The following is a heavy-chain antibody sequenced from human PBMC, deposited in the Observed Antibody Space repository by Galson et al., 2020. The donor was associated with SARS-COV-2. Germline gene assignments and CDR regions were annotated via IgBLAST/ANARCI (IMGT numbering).Heavy chain of an antibody. CDR1: GFTFSSYG. J-gene: IGHJ3*02. D-gene: IGHD3-22*01. V-gene: IGHV3-33*01. Sequence: GGSLRLSCAASGFTFSSYGMHWVRQAPGKGLEWVAVIWYDGSNKYYADSVKGRFTISRDNSKNTLYLQMNSLRAEDTAVYYCARDPPVQQYYDSYNDGFDIWGQGTMLTVSS. CDR2: IWYDGSNK. CDR3: ARDPPVQQYYDSYNDGFDI.